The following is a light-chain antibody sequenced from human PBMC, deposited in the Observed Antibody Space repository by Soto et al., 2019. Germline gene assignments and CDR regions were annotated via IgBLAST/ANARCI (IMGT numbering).Light chain of an antibody. J-gene: IGLJ1*01. CDR2: DVS. CDR1: SSDVGGYNY. Sequence: QSALTQPRSVSGSPGQSVTISCTGTSSDVGGYNYVSWYQQHPGKAPKLMIYDVSKRPSGVPDRFSGSKSGNTASLTISGLQAEDEADYYCSSYARSYTLYVLGTLTNVTVL. CDR3: SSYARSYTLYV. V-gene: IGLV2-11*01.